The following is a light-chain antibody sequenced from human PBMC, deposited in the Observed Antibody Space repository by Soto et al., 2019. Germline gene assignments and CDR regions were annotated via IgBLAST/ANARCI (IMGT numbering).Light chain of an antibody. J-gene: IGLJ1*01. CDR1: SSNIGNNY. V-gene: IGLV1-51*02. Sequence: QSVLTQPPSVSAAPGQKVTISCSGSSSNIGNNYVSWYQQLPGTAPKLLIYENNKRPSGIPDRFSGSKSGTSATLGITGLQTGDGADYYCGTWDSSLSAPVFGTGTKVTVL. CDR3: GTWDSSLSAPV. CDR2: ENN.